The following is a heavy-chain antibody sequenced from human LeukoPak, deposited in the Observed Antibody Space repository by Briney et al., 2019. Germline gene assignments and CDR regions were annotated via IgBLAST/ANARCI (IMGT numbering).Heavy chain of an antibody. CDR2: ISGSGGST. CDR1: GFTFSSYA. J-gene: IGHJ4*02. V-gene: IGHV3-23*01. CDR3: AKDAYGDYVFDY. Sequence: GGSLRLSCAASGFTFSSYAISWVRQAPGKGLECVSAISGSGGSTYYADSVKGRFTISRDNSKNTLYLQMNSLRAEDTAVYYCAKDAYGDYVFDYWGQGTLVTVSS. D-gene: IGHD4-17*01.